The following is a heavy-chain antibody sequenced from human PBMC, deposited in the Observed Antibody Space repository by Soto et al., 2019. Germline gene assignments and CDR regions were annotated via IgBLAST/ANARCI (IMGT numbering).Heavy chain of an antibody. V-gene: IGHV4-4*07. CDR2: IYTSGTT. Sequence: QVQLQQSGPGLVKPSETLSLTCTVSGGSIRSYYWSWIRQPAGKALEWIGRIYTSGTTNYNPSLKSRVTILLDTSKNQFSLDLSSVTDADTAVYYCASEVSSGFGMDVWGQGTTVTVSS. CDR3: ASEVSSGFGMDV. CDR1: GGSIRSYY. D-gene: IGHD1-20*01. J-gene: IGHJ6*02.